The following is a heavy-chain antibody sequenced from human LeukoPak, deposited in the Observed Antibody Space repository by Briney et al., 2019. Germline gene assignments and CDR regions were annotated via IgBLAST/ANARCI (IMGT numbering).Heavy chain of an antibody. CDR1: GGSISSSSHY. CDR3: ARLPTDLLAFDY. J-gene: IGHJ4*02. V-gene: IGHV4-39*01. Sequence: SETLSLTCTVSGGSISSSSHYWGWLRQPPGKGLEWIGSIYYSGSTYYAPSLKRRVTISVDTSKNQFSLNLSSVTAADTAVYYCARLPTDLLAFDYWGQGTLVTVSS. D-gene: IGHD2-8*02. CDR2: IYYSGST.